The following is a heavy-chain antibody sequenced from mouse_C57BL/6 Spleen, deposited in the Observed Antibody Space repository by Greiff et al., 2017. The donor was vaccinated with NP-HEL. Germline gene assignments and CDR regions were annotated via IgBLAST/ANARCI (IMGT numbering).Heavy chain of an antibody. V-gene: IGHV1-80*01. J-gene: IGHJ2*01. CDR2: IYPGDGDT. CDR3: ASPYYYGSSYGGYFDY. CDR1: GYAFSSYW. D-gene: IGHD1-1*01. Sequence: VQLQQSGAELVKPGASVKISCKASGYAFSSYWMNWVKQRPGKGLEWIGQIYPGDGDTNYNGKFKGKATLTADKSSSTAYMQLSSLTSEDSAVYFCASPYYYGSSYGGYFDYWGQSTTLTVSS.